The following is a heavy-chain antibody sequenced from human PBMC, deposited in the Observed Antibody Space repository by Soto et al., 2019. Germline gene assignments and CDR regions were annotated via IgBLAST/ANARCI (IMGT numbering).Heavy chain of an antibody. CDR1: GGSISSGGYS. V-gene: IGHV4-30-2*01. CDR3: ARNVGYSHDAFDI. J-gene: IGHJ3*02. CDR2: IYHSGST. D-gene: IGHD4-4*01. Sequence: QLQLQESGSGLVKPSQTLSLTCAVSGGSISSGGYSWSWIRQPPGKGLEWIGYIYHSGSTYYNPSIKSRVTIAVDRSKNQFSLKLSSVTAADTAVYYCARNVGYSHDAFDIWGQGTMVTVSS.